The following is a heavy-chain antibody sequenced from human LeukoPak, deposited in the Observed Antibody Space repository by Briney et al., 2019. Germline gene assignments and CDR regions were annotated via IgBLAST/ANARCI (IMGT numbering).Heavy chain of an antibody. CDR3: AKGGYDPYCSSTSCYLYYFDY. V-gene: IGHV3-23*01. J-gene: IGHJ4*02. Sequence: GGSLRLSCAASGFTFSSYAMSWVRQAPGKGLEWVSAISGSGGSTYYADSVKGRFNISRDNSKNTLYLQMNSLRAEDTAVYYCAKGGYDPYCSSTSCYLYYFDYWGQGTLVTVSS. CDR2: ISGSGGST. D-gene: IGHD2-2*01. CDR1: GFTFSSYA.